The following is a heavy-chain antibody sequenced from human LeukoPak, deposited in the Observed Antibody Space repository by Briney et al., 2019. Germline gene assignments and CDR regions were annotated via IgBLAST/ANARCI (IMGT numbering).Heavy chain of an antibody. CDR1: GFTFSLYG. D-gene: IGHD5-24*01. Sequence: GGSLRLSCSASGFTFSLYGMHWVRQAPGKGLEWVSVTTARGDSPYYADSVKGRFTISRDNSKNILYLQMTSLRAEDTAIYYCAKIRAGYIPDAFDVWGQGTMVTVSS. CDR2: TTARGDSP. V-gene: IGHV3-NL1*01. CDR3: AKIRAGYIPDAFDV. J-gene: IGHJ3*01.